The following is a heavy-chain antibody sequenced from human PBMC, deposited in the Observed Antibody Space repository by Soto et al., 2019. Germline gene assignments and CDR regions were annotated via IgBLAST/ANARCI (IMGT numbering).Heavy chain of an antibody. CDR1: GGSISSSSYY. D-gene: IGHD3-10*01. CDR2: IYYSGST. V-gene: IGHV4-39*01. CDR3: ARPSSGSGRYCPYYYCYMDV. J-gene: IGHJ6*03. Sequence: SETLSLTCTVSGGSISSSSYYWGWIRQPPGKGLEWIGSIYYSGSTYYNPSLKSRVTITVDTSKNQFSLKLSSVTAADTAVYYCARPSSGSGRYCPYYYCYMDVWGKGTTVTVSS.